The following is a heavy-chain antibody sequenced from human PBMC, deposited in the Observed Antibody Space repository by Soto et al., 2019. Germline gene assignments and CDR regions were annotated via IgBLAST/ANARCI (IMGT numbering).Heavy chain of an antibody. CDR3: AKELQRGMDV. J-gene: IGHJ6*02. Sequence: QVHLVQSGVEVKQPGASVKVSCKASGYTFSVYHMHWVRQAPGQGLEWMGWVHPNSGGTNYAQSFEGRVTMTRDTSINTAYMELSRLTSDDTAVYYCAKELQRGMDVWGQGTTVTVSS. CDR2: VHPNSGGT. V-gene: IGHV1-2*02. CDR1: GYTFSVYH. D-gene: IGHD4-4*01.